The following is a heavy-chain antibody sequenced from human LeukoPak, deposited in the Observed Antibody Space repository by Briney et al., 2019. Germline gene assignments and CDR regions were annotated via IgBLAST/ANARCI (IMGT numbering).Heavy chain of an antibody. J-gene: IGHJ4*02. CDR3: RSRNCGGSCYSFDY. D-gene: IGHD2-15*01. V-gene: IGHV4-39*01. Sequence: ASETLSLTCTVSGGSVSSGSYYWGWIRQPPGKGLEWIGSIHYSGSTYYNPSLKSRVTISVDTSKNQFSLKLSSVTAADTAVYYCRSRNCGGSCYSFDYWGQGTLVTVSS. CDR1: GGSVSSGSYY. CDR2: IHYSGST.